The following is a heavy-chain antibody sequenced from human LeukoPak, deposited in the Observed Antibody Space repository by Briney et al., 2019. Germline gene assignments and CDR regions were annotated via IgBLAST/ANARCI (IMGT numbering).Heavy chain of an antibody. D-gene: IGHD2-8*02. Sequence: GGSLRLSCAASGFTFSSYWMSWVRQAPGKGLEWVANIKQDGSEKYYVDSVKGRFTISRDNSKNTLYLQINSLRAEDTAMYYCAKDVWWSVSWGQGTLVTVSS. CDR2: IKQDGSEK. V-gene: IGHV3-7*03. J-gene: IGHJ5*02. CDR3: AKDVWWSVS. CDR1: GFTFSSYW.